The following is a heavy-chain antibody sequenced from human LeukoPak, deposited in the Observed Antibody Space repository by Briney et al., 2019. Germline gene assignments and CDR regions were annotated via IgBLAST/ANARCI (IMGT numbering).Heavy chain of an antibody. CDR3: ARTSFDSNGYYAYFDF. CDR2: IYNTGNT. V-gene: IGHV4-4*07. J-gene: IGHJ4*02. D-gene: IGHD3-22*01. CDR1: GGSMRSYY. Sequence: SETLSLTCTVSGGSMRSYYWNWIRQPAGKGLEWLGRIYNTGNTDNNPSLKSRVTISVDYSKNQFSLRLNSVTAADTAVYYCARTSFDSNGYYAYFDFWGQGTLVSVSS.